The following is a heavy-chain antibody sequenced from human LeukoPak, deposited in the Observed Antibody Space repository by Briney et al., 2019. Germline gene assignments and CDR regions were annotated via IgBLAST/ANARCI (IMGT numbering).Heavy chain of an antibody. CDR2: IYSGGST. CDR3: ARDGSGSYYAFDI. J-gene: IGHJ3*02. CDR1: GFTVSSNY. D-gene: IGHD1-26*01. Sequence: PGGSLRLSCAASGFTVSSNYMSWVRQAPGKELEWVSVIYSGGSTYYADSVKGRFTISRDNSKNTLYLQMNSLRAEDTAVYYCARDGSGSYYAFDIWGQGTMVTVSS. V-gene: IGHV3-66*01.